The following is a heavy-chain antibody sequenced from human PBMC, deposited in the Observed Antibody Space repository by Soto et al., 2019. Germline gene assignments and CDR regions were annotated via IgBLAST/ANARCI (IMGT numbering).Heavy chain of an antibody. V-gene: IGHV1-69*13. J-gene: IGHJ6*02. CDR2: IIPISDTT. CDR1: GGTFSSYA. Sequence: ASVKVSCKASGGTFSSYAISWVRQAPGQGLEWMGGIIPISDTTNYAQKFQGRVTITADEPTSTAYMERSSLRSEDTAVYYCARSQGSSTSLEIYYSYYYGMDFWGQGTTVTVSS. D-gene: IGHD2-2*01. CDR3: ARSQGSSTSLEIYYSYYYGMDF.